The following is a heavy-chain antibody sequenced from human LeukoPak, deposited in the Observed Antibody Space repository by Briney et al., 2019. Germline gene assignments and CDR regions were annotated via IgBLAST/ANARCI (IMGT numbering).Heavy chain of an antibody. V-gene: IGHV3-21*01. CDR1: GFTFTNYN. CDR2: ITSGSRYI. CDR3: ARGLTPTD. J-gene: IGHJ4*02. D-gene: IGHD1-14*01. Sequence: GGSLRLSCVASGFTFTNYNMNWVRQAPGKGLEWVSSITSGSRYIYYGDSVKGRFTISRDNAKNSLFLQMDSLRAEDTAVYYCARGLTPTDWGQGTLVTVSS.